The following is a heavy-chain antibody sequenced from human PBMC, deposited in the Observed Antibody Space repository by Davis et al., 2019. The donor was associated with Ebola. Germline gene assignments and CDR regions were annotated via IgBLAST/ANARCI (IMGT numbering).Heavy chain of an antibody. CDR2: INSDGSST. V-gene: IGHV3-48*03. Sequence: GESLKISCAASGFTFSSYEMNWVRQAPGKGLEWVSRINSDGSSTSYADSVKGRFTISRDSAKDSLYLHMDSLRDDDTAVYYCARVYNWGFDFWGQGTLVTVSS. CDR1: GFTFSSYE. CDR3: ARVYNWGFDF. J-gene: IGHJ4*02. D-gene: IGHD1-20*01.